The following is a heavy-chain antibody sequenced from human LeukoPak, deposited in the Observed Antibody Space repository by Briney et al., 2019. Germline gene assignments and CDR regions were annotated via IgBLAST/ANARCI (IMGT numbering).Heavy chain of an antibody. D-gene: IGHD3-22*01. CDR2: ISSSSSYI. J-gene: IGHJ6*02. CDR1: GFTFSSYS. CDR3: ARGSGYDYYYGMDV. Sequence: PGGSLRFSCAASGFTFSSYSMNGVRQAPGKGLEWVSSISSSSSYIYYADSVKGRFTISRDNAKNSLYLQMNSLRAEDTAVYYCARGSGYDYYYGMDVWGQGTTVTVSS. V-gene: IGHV3-21*01.